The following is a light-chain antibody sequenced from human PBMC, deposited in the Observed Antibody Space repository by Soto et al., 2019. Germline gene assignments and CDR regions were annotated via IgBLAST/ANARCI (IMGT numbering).Light chain of an antibody. CDR2: WAS. J-gene: IGKJ1*01. Sequence: DIVMTQSPDSLAVSLGERAAINCKSSQSGLHRSNNKNYLAWYQQKPGQPPKLLIYWASTRESGVPDRFSGSGFGTDFTLTISSLQAEDVAVYFCQQYYGTLWTFGQGTKVEIK. CDR1: QSGLHRSNNKNY. CDR3: QQYYGTLWT. V-gene: IGKV4-1*01.